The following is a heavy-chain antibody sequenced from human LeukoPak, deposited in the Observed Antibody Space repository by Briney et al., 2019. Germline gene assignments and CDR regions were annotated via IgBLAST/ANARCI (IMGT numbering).Heavy chain of an antibody. CDR3: ARPRAYYYDSSLGFDY. CDR2: IYPGDSDT. V-gene: IGHV5-51*01. D-gene: IGHD3-22*01. J-gene: IGHJ4*02. Sequence: GESLKISCKGSGYSFTSYWIGWVRQMPGKGLEWMGIIYPGDSDTRYSPSFQGQVTISADKSISTAYLQWSSLKASDTAMYYCARPRAYYYDSSLGFDYWGQGTPVTVSS. CDR1: GYSFTSYW.